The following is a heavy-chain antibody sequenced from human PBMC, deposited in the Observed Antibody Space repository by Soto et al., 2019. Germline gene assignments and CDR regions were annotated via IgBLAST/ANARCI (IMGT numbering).Heavy chain of an antibody. CDR2: IVVGSANT. J-gene: IGHJ3*02. CDR3: AASFYYDSSAYHPLNDAFDM. CDR1: GFTFTTSA. D-gene: IGHD3-22*01. V-gene: IGHV1-58*01. Sequence: QMQLVQSGPEVKKPGTSVKVSCKASGFTFTTSAVQWVRQARGQRIEWIGWIVVGSANTNYAQKFHERFTITRDMSTNTAYMELSSLRSEDTAVYYCAASFYYDSSAYHPLNDAFDMWGQGTMVTVSS.